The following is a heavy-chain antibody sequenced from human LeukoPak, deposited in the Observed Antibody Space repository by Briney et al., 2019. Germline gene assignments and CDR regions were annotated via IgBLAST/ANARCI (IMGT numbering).Heavy chain of an antibody. CDR2: INPNSGGT. Sequence: ASVKVSCKSSGYTFTGYYMHWVRQPPGQGLEWMGWINPNSGGTNYAQKFQGRVTMTRDTSISTAYMELSRLRSDDTAVYYCARDIVATNYYYYYGMDVWGQGTTVTVSS. CDR3: ARDIVATNYYYYYGMDV. V-gene: IGHV1-2*02. CDR1: GYTFTGYY. J-gene: IGHJ6*02. D-gene: IGHD5-12*01.